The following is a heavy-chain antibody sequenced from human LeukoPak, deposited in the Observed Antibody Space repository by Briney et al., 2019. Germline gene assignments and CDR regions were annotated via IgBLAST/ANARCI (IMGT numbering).Heavy chain of an antibody. Sequence: GGSLRLSCAASGFTVSSNYMSWVRQAPGKGLEWVSVIYSGGSTYYADSVKGRFTISRDNSKNTLYLQMNSLRAEDTAVYYCARASYYYDSSGSDYWGQGTLVTVSS. CDR3: ARASYYYDSSGSDY. V-gene: IGHV3-53*01. J-gene: IGHJ4*02. CDR2: IYSGGST. D-gene: IGHD3-22*01. CDR1: GFTVSSNY.